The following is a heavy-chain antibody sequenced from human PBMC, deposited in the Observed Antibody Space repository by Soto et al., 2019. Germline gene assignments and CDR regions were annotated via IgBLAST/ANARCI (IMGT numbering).Heavy chain of an antibody. D-gene: IGHD3-10*01. V-gene: IGHV3-7*03. CDR2: IRQDGGAQ. J-gene: IGHJ4*02. Sequence: GGSLRLSCVASGFTFTTYWMSWVRQAPGKGLQWVANIRQDGGAQYYVDSVKGRFTISRDNAKNSVYLQMDSLRVEDTAVYYCVRGGHGSGSYLGYSWGQGILVTVSS. CDR1: GFTFTTYW. CDR3: VRGGHGSGSYLGYS.